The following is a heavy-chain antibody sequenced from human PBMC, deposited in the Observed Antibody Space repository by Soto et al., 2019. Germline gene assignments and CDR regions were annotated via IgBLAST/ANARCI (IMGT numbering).Heavy chain of an antibody. Sequence: SETLSLTCVVSGASLTTRHWWSWVRQSPGRGLEWIGEIFHSGTINYNPSLKSRLSISLDTSKNQFSLKLSSVTAADTAVYYCARQVPAAIRLGWFDPWGQGTLVTVSS. CDR2: IFHSGTI. CDR1: GASLTTRHW. D-gene: IGHD2-2*02. V-gene: IGHV4-4*02. J-gene: IGHJ5*02. CDR3: ARQVPAAIRLGWFDP.